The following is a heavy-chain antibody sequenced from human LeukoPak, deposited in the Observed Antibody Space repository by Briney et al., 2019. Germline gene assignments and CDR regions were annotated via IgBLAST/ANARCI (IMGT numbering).Heavy chain of an antibody. V-gene: IGHV4-30-4*01. J-gene: IGHJ4*02. CDR2: IYYSGST. Sequence: SETLSLTCTVSGGSISSGDYYWSWTRQPPGKGLEWIGYIYYSGSTYYNPSLKSRVIISVDTSKNQFSLKLSSVTAADTAVYYCARDLGQLWYFDYWGQGTLVTVSS. CDR3: ARDLGQLWYFDY. CDR1: GGSISSGDYY. D-gene: IGHD6-13*01.